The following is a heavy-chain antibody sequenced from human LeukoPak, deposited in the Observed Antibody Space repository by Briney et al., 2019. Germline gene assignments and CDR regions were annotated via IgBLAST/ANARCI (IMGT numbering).Heavy chain of an antibody. CDR3: NGHAVGAKGGY. V-gene: IGHV3-23*01. CDR1: GFTFSSYA. D-gene: IGHD1-26*01. J-gene: IGHJ4*02. Sequence: GGSLRLSCAASGFTFSSYAMSWVRQAPGKGLEWVSAISGSGGSTYYADSVKGRFTISRDNSKNTLYLQMNSLRAEDTAVYYCNGHAVGAKGGYWGQGTLVTVSS. CDR2: ISGSGGST.